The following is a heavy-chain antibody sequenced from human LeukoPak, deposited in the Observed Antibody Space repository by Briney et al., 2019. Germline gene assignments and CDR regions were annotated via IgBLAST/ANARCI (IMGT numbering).Heavy chain of an antibody. CDR2: INPNSGGT. J-gene: IGHJ4*02. CDR1: GYTFTDDY. CDR3: ARDRNYYDSSGYSPFDY. V-gene: IGHV1-2*02. D-gene: IGHD3-22*01. Sequence: ASVKVSCKASGYTFTDDYMHWVRQAPGQGLEWMGWINPNSGGTNYAQKFQGGVTMTRDTSISTAYMELRRLRSDDTAVYYCARDRNYYDSSGYSPFDYWGQGTLVTVSS.